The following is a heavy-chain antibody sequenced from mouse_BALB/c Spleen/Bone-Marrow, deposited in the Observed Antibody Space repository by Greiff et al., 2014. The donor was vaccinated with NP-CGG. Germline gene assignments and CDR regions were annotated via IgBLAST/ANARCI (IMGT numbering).Heavy chain of an antibody. J-gene: IGHJ2*01. CDR3: ARGAYYGNYFDY. Sequence: VQGVESGAELVRPGTSVKVSCKASGYAFTNYLIEWVKQRPGQGLEWIGVINPGSGGTNYNEKFKGKATLTADKSSSTAYMQLSSLTSDDSAVYFCARGAYYGNYFDYWGQGTTLTVSS. V-gene: IGHV1-54*01. D-gene: IGHD2-10*01. CDR2: INPGSGGT. CDR1: GYAFTNYL.